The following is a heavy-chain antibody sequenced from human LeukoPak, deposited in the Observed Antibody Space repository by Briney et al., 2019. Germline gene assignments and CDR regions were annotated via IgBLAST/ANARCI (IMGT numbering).Heavy chain of an antibody. CDR2: IIPIYDTT. Sequence: PWASVKVSCKASGGSFASYAINWVRQAPGQGLEWMGGIIPIYDTTNYAHKFQGRVTITADESTSTAYMELSSLRSEDTAVYYCARARITMVRGVYLGGYFDYWGQGTLVTVSS. CDR1: GGSFASYA. D-gene: IGHD3-10*01. J-gene: IGHJ4*02. CDR3: ARARITMVRGVYLGGYFDY. V-gene: IGHV1-69*01.